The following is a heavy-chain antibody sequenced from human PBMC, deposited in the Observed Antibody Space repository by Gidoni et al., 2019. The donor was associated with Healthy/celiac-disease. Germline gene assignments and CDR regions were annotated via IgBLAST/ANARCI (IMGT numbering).Heavy chain of an antibody. J-gene: IGHJ4*02. CDR3: ARGVPMIAVY. CDR2: INHSGST. V-gene: IGHV4-34*01. D-gene: IGHD3-22*01. Sequence: QVQLQQWGAGLLKPSETLSLTCAVYGGSFSGYYWSWIRQPPGKGLEWIGEINHSGSTNYNPSLKSRVTISVDTSKNQFSLKLSSVTAADTAVYYCARGVPMIAVYWGQGTLVTVSS. CDR1: GGSFSGYY.